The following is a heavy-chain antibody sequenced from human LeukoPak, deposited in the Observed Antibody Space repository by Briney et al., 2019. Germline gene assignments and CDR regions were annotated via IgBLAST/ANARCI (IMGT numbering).Heavy chain of an antibody. Sequence: ASVKVSCKASGYTFTSYYMHWVRQAPGQGLEWMGIINPSGGSTSYAQKFQGRVTMTRDMPTSTVYMELSSLRSEDTAVYYCARDGFDPMVPTTAYYYYYMDVWGKGTTVTVSS. CDR2: INPSGGST. V-gene: IGHV1-46*01. J-gene: IGHJ6*03. CDR3: ARDGFDPMVPTTAYYYYYMDV. D-gene: IGHD4-11*01. CDR1: GYTFTSYY.